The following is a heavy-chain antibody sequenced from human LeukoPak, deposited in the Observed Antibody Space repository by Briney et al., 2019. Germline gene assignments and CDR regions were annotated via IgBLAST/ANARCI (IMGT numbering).Heavy chain of an antibody. Sequence: PSETLSLTCAVSGYSISSGYYWGWIRQPPGKGLEGIGSIYHSGSTHYNPSLKSRVTISVDTSKNQFSLKLSSVTAADTAVYYCARTMNYYDSSGLGDAFDIWGQGTMVTVSS. D-gene: IGHD3-22*01. V-gene: IGHV4-38-2*01. J-gene: IGHJ3*02. CDR3: ARTMNYYDSSGLGDAFDI. CDR2: IYHSGST. CDR1: GYSISSGYY.